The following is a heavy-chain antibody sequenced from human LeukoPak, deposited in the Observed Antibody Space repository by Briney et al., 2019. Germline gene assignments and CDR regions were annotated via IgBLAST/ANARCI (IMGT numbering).Heavy chain of an antibody. Sequence: GGSPRLSCATSGFSVSSNYMSWVRQAPGKGLEWVSLIYSGASTYYADSVKGRFTISRDNSKNTLYLQMNSLRDEDTAVYYCARVYRDYYFDSWGQGTLVTVSS. V-gene: IGHV3-53*01. CDR1: GFSVSSNY. J-gene: IGHJ4*02. CDR2: IYSGAST. D-gene: IGHD4-17*01. CDR3: ARVYRDYYFDS.